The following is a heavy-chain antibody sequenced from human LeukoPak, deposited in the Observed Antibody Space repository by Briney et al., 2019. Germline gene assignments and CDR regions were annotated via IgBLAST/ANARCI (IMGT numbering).Heavy chain of an antibody. Sequence: ASVKVSCKASGYTFTSYGISWVRQAPGQGLEWVGWISAYNGNTNYAQKLQGRVTMSTDTSTSTAYMELRSLRSDDTAVYFCARVGAYCTSSSCFDYWGQGNLVTVSS. D-gene: IGHD2-2*01. CDR1: GYTFTSYG. CDR3: ARVGAYCTSSSCFDY. CDR2: ISAYNGNT. V-gene: IGHV1-18*01. J-gene: IGHJ4*02.